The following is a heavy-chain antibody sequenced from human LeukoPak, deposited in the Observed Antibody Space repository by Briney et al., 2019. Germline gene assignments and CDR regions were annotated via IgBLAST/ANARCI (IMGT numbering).Heavy chain of an antibody. Sequence: ASVKVSCKASGYTFTSYGISWVRQAPGQGLEWMGWISAYNGNTNYAQKLQGRVTMTTDTSTSTAYMELRSLRSDDTAVYYCARESVFTMVRGALNAFDIWGQGTMVTVSS. D-gene: IGHD3-10*01. CDR2: ISAYNGNT. V-gene: IGHV1-18*01. J-gene: IGHJ3*02. CDR3: ARESVFTMVRGALNAFDI. CDR1: GYTFTSYG.